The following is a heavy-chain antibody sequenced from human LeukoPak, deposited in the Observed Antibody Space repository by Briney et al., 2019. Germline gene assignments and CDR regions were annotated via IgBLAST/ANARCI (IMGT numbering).Heavy chain of an antibody. V-gene: IGHV3-23*01. J-gene: IGHJ4*02. CDR1: GFTFSSYA. CDR2: ISGSSGTT. CDR3: AKRHYDFWSGYQNQMYYFDY. Sequence: GGALRLSCAASGFTFSSYAMSWVRQAPEKGLEWVSAISGSSGTTYYADSVKGRSIISRDNSKNTLYLQMNSLRAEDTAVYYCAKRHYDFWSGYQNQMYYFDYWGQGALVTVSS. D-gene: IGHD3-3*01.